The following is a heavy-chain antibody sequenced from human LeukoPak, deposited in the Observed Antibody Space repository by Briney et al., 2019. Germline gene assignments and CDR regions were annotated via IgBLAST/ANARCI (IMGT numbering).Heavy chain of an antibody. D-gene: IGHD3-10*01. CDR3: ARDYSERSGWFGELLSSWFDP. CDR2: SYNSGST. CDR1: GGSFSSGDYY. J-gene: IGHJ5*02. V-gene: IGHV4-30-4*01. Sequence: PAETLSLTCTVSGGSFSSGDYYWSWIRQPTGKGLEWIGYSYNSGSTYYNPSLTSRVTISVDTAKNQFSLKLSSVTAADTAVYYCARDYSERSGWFGELLSSWFDPWGQGTLVTVSS.